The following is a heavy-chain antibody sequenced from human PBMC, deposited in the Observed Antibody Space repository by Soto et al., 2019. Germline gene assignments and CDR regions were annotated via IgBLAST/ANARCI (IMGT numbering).Heavy chain of an antibody. CDR1: GGSISSDC. CDR2: IYSSGNT. V-gene: IGHV4-4*07. D-gene: IGHD1-1*01. J-gene: IGHJ4*02. CDR3: VRDRTRFGGNKCFDY. Sequence: QVQLQESGPGLVKTWETLSLTCTVSGGSISSDCWSWIRQPAGKGLEWIGRIYSSGNTNYNPSLKSRVPMSVDTSRNQFSLRLRSVTAADTAMYYCVRDRTRFGGNKCFDYWGQGALVTVSS.